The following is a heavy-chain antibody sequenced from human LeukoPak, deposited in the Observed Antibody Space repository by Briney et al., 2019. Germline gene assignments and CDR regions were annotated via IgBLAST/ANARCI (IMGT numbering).Heavy chain of an antibody. V-gene: IGHV3-23*01. CDR1: GFTFSSYA. Sequence: PGGSLRLSCAASGFTFSSYAMSWVRQAPGKGLEWVSAISGSGGSTYYADSVKGRFTISRDNSKNMLYLQMNSLRAEDTAVYYCAKDYYGSGSLHDYWGQGTLVTVSS. CDR2: ISGSGGST. J-gene: IGHJ4*02. CDR3: AKDYYGSGSLHDY. D-gene: IGHD3-10*01.